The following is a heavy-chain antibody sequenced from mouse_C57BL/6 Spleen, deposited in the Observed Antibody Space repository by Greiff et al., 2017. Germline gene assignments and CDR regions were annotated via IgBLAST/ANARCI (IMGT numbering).Heavy chain of an antibody. Sequence: VQLQQSGAELVRPGASVKLSCTASGFTITDYYMHWVKQRPEQGLEWIGRIDPEDGDTEYAPKFKGKATMTADTSSNTAYLQLSSLTSEDTAVYYCTKLHPHDFDYWGQGTTLTVSS. V-gene: IGHV14-1*01. CDR1: GFTITDYY. J-gene: IGHJ2*01. CDR3: TKLHPHDFDY. D-gene: IGHD2-1*01. CDR2: IDPEDGDT.